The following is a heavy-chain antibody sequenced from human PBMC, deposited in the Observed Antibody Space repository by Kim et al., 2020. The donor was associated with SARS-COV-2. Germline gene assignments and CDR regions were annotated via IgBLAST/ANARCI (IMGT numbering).Heavy chain of an antibody. D-gene: IGHD6-13*01. Sequence: GGSLRLSCAAPGFTFSTYAMSWVRQAPGKGLEWVSSVSGSGGSTYHADSAKGRFTISRDNSKNTLYLQMNSLRAEDTAVYYCAKGRSDNIAAAFNYWGQGTLVTVSS. V-gene: IGHV3-23*01. CDR2: VSGSGGST. J-gene: IGHJ4*02. CDR3: AKGRSDNIAAAFNY. CDR1: GFTFSTYA.